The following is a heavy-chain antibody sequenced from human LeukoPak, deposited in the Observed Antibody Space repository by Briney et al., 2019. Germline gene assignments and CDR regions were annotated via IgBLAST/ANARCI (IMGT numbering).Heavy chain of an antibody. CDR2: INHSGST. Sequence: SETLSLTCAVYGGSFSGYYWSWIRQPPGEGLEWIGEINHSGSTNYNPSLKSRVTISVDTSKNQFSLKLSSVTAADTAVYYCARDPLGYCSGGSCYLRGQGTLVTVSS. CDR3: ARDPLGYCSGGSCYL. J-gene: IGHJ1*01. D-gene: IGHD2-15*01. CDR1: GGSFSGYY. V-gene: IGHV4-34*01.